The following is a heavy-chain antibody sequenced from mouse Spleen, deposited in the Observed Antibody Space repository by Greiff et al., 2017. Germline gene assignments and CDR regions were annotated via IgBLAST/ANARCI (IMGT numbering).Heavy chain of an antibody. D-gene: IGHD1-1*01. CDR3: ARGGGSPYAMDY. J-gene: IGHJ4*01. CDR2: ISSGGSYT. Sequence: EVQLVESGGGLVKPGGSLKLSCAASGFTFSSYAMSWVRQSPEKRLEWVAEISSGGSYTYYPDTVTGRFTISRDNAKNTLYLEMSSLRSEDTAMYYCARGGGSPYAMDYWGQGTSVTVSS. CDR1: GFTFSSYA. V-gene: IGHV5-9-4*01.